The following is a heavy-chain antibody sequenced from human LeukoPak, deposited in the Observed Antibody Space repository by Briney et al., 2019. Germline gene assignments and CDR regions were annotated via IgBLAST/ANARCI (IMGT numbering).Heavy chain of an antibody. D-gene: IGHD2-2*02. V-gene: IGHV3-21*01. CDR2: ISSSSSYI. J-gene: IGHJ5*02. CDR1: GFNFPTYA. Sequence: GGSLRLSCAASGFNFPTYAMQWVRQAPGKGLEWVLSISSSSSYIYYADSVKGRFTISRDNAKNSLYLQMNSLRAEDTAVYYCARDQYCSSTSCYTLNWFDPWGQGTLVTVSS. CDR3: ARDQYCSSTSCYTLNWFDP.